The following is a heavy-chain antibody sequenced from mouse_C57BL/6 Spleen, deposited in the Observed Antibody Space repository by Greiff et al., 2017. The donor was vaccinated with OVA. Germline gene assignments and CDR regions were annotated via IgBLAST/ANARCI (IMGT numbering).Heavy chain of an antibody. D-gene: IGHD2-3*01. V-gene: IGHV1-53*01. CDR3: ARGVYDGYYVGFAY. J-gene: IGHJ3*01. CDR2: INPSNGGT. CDR1: GYTFTSYW. Sequence: QVHVKQPGTELVKPGASVKLSCKASGYTFTSYWMHWVKQRPGQGLEWIGNINPSNGGTNYNEKFKSKATLTVDKSSSTAYMQLSSLTSEDSAVYYCARGVYDGYYVGFAYWGQGTLVTVSA.